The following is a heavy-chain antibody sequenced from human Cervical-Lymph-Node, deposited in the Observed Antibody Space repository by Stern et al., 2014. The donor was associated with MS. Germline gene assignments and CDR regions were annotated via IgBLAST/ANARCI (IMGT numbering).Heavy chain of an antibody. CDR1: GYTFTRNA. V-gene: IGHV7-4-1*02. CDR3: ARVKPAAILDY. CDR2: INTKTGNT. J-gene: IGHJ4*02. D-gene: IGHD2-2*01. Sequence: QVQLVESGSELKKPGASVKVSCKASGYTFTRNAINWVRQAPGQRLEWMGWINTKTGNTTYAQGFTGRFVFSLDTSVSTAYLQISTLKAEDTAIYYCARVKPAAILDYWGQGTLVTVSS.